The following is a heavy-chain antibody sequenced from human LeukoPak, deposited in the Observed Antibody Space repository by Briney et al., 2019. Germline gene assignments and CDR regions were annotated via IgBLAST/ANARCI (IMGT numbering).Heavy chain of an antibody. J-gene: IGHJ4*02. CDR2: MNPNSGNT. V-gene: IGHV1-8*01. Sequence: ASVKVSCKASGYTFTSYDVNWVRQATGQGLEWMGWMNPNSGNTGYAQKFQGRVTMTRNTSISTAYMELSSLRSEDTAAYYCAKRGYDTSGYYGYFDYWGQGILVTVSS. CDR1: GYTFTSYD. CDR3: AKRGYDTSGYYGYFDY. D-gene: IGHD3-22*01.